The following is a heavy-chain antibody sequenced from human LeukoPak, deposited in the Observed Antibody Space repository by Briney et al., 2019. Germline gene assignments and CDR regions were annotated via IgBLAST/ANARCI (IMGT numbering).Heavy chain of an antibody. CDR1: GFTFSSYE. V-gene: IGHV3-48*03. Sequence: GGSLRLSCAASGFTFSSYEMNWVRQAPGKGLEWVSYISSSGSTIYYADSVKGRFTISRDNSKNTLYLQMNSLRAEDTAVYYCARRAGAYTHPYDYWGQGTLVTVSS. D-gene: IGHD3-16*01. CDR2: ISSSGSTI. CDR3: ARRAGAYTHPYDY. J-gene: IGHJ4*02.